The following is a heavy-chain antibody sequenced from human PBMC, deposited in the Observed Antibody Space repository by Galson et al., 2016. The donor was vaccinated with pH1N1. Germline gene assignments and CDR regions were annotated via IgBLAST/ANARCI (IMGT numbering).Heavy chain of an antibody. CDR2: IDPGSGGT. Sequence: SVKVSCKASGYTFTFYYFHWVRQAPGQGLEWMGIIDPGSGGTNYKHKFQGRVTVTRDTSTSTVYMELSTLTSEDTAMYYCVGIKGGALDIWGQGTKVIVSS. CDR3: VGIKGGALDI. J-gene: IGHJ3*02. V-gene: IGHV1-46*01. CDR1: GYTFTFYY. D-gene: IGHD3-16*01.